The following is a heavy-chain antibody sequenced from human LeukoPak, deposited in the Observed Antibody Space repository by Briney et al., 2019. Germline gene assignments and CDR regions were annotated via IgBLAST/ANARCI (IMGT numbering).Heavy chain of an antibody. CDR3: ARRGSSWSTMGG. J-gene: IGHJ4*02. D-gene: IGHD6-13*01. CDR2: IYCSGST. V-gene: IGHV4-59*08. Sequence: SETLSLTCTVSGDSVSSYFWSWIRQPPGKGLEWIGHIYCSGSTNYNPSLKSRVTISVDTSKNQFSLKLNPVTAADTAVYYCARRGSSWSTMGGWGQGTLVTVAS. CDR1: GDSVSSYF.